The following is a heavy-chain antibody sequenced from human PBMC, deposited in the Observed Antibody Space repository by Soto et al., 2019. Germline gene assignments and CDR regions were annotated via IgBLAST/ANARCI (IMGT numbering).Heavy chain of an antibody. D-gene: IGHD2-2*01. CDR2: IYPGDSDT. CDR1: GYSFTSYW. Sequence: PGESLKISCKGSGYSFTSYWIGWVRQMPGKGLEWMGIIYPGDSDTRYSPSFQGQVTISADKSISTAYLQWSSLKASDTAMYYCAYVCSSTSCRSVAAFDIWGQGTMVTVSS. J-gene: IGHJ3*02. CDR3: AYVCSSTSCRSVAAFDI. V-gene: IGHV5-51*01.